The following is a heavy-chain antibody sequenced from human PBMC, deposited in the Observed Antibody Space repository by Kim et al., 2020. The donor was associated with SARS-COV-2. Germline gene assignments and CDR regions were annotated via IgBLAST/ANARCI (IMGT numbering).Heavy chain of an antibody. D-gene: IGHD3-9*01. Sequence: GGSLRLSCAASGFTFSSYEMNWVLQAPGKGLEWVSYISSSGSTIYYADSVKGRFTISRDNAKNSLYLQMNSLRAEDTAVYYCAREQAYYDILTGYKYWGQGTLVTVSS. CDR2: ISSSGSTI. CDR1: GFTFSSYE. J-gene: IGHJ4*02. CDR3: AREQAYYDILTGYKY. V-gene: IGHV3-48*03.